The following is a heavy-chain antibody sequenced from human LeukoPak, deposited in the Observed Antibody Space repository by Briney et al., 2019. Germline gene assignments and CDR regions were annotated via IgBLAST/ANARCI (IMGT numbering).Heavy chain of an antibody. CDR1: GYTFTSSD. CDR2: MSPNSGDT. J-gene: IGHJ5*01. D-gene: IGHD3-10*01. Sequence: ASVKVSCKASGYTFTSSDINWVRQATGEGLEWMGWMSPNSGDTGYAQKFQGRVTMTRDTSINTAYMELSSLRSEDTAVYYCARVGLRGSGTHHDWFDSWGQGTLITVSS. CDR3: ARVGLRGSGTHHDWFDS. V-gene: IGHV1-8*01.